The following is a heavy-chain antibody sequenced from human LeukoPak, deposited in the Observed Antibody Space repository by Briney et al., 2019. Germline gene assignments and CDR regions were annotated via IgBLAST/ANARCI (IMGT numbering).Heavy chain of an antibody. J-gene: IGHJ3*02. D-gene: IGHD2-21*02. Sequence: GGSLILSCAASGFTFSSYSMNWVRQAPGKGLEWVSFISSSRSYIYYADSVKGRFTISRDNAKNSLYLQMNSLRAEDTALYYCARQRCGGDCYSGAFDIWGQGTMVTVSS. CDR2: ISSSRSYI. CDR1: GFTFSSYS. CDR3: ARQRCGGDCYSGAFDI. V-gene: IGHV3-21*01.